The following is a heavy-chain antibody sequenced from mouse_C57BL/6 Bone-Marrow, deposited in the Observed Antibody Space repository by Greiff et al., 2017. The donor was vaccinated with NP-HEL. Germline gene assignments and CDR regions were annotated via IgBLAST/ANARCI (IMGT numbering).Heavy chain of an antibody. CDR1: GYTFTSYW. Sequence: VKLMESGAELVKPGASVKMSCKASGYTFTSYWITWVKQRPGQGLEWIGDIYPGSGSTNYNEKFKSKATLTVDTSSSTAYMQLSSLTSEDSAVYYCARSDGYLAWFAYWGQGTLVTVSA. V-gene: IGHV1-55*01. J-gene: IGHJ3*01. CDR2: IYPGSGST. CDR3: ARSDGYLAWFAY. D-gene: IGHD2-3*01.